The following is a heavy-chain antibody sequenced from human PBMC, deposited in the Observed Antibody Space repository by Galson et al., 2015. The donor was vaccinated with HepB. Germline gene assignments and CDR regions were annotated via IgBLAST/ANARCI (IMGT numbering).Heavy chain of an antibody. D-gene: IGHD3-22*01. J-gene: IGHJ5*02. CDR3: ARKGYRNGYDWFDP. Sequence: SLRLSCAASGFTFSSYEMNWVRQAPGKGLEWVSYISSSGSTIYYADSVKGRFTISRDNAKNSLYLQMNSLRAEDTAVYYCARKGYRNGYDWFDPWGQGTLVTVSS. CDR2: ISSSGSTI. CDR1: GFTFSSYE. V-gene: IGHV3-48*03.